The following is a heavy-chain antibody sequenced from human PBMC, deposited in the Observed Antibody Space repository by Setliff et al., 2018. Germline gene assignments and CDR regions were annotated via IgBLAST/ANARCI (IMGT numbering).Heavy chain of an antibody. CDR1: GFTFSGSA. D-gene: IGHD5-18*01. J-gene: IGHJ4*02. Sequence: GGSLRLSCAASGFTFSGSAMHWVRQSPGKGLEWVAVIWYDGSQKYHADSVKGRFTVSRDNSKNTLYLQMNSLRAEDTAVYYCAKDNWVDSVMVTEKGEYWGQGTLVTVSS. CDR3: AKDNWVDSVMVTEKGEY. V-gene: IGHV3-33*03. CDR2: IWYDGSQK.